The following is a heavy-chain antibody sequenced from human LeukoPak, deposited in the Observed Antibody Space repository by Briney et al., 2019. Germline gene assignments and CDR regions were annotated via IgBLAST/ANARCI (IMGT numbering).Heavy chain of an antibody. CDR2: ISAYNGNT. CDR3: ARGARITIFGVVIIYPFDY. D-gene: IGHD3-3*01. Sequence: ASVKVSCKASGYTFTSYGISWVRQAPGQCVEWMGWISAYNGNTNCVQKLQGRVIMTTDTSTRTAYMELRSLRSDDTAVYYCARGARITIFGVVIIYPFDYWGQGTMVTVSS. CDR1: GYTFTSYG. J-gene: IGHJ4*02. V-gene: IGHV1-18*01.